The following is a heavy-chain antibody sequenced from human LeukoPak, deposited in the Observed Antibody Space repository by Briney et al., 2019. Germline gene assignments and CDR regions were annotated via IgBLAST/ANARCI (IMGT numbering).Heavy chain of an antibody. J-gene: IGHJ4*02. V-gene: IGHV4-59*01. CDR2: IYYSGST. CDR3: ARDFQWLVQGPSPFTLVIDY. D-gene: IGHD6-19*01. Sequence: SETLSLTCAVYGGTFSGYYWSWIRQPPGKGLEWIGYIYYSGSTNYNPSLKSRVTISVDTSKNQFSLKLSSVTAADTAVYYCARDFQWLVQGPSPFTLVIDYWGQGTLVTVSS. CDR1: GGTFSGYY.